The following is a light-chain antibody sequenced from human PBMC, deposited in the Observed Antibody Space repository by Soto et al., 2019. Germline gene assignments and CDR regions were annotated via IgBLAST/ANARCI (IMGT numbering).Light chain of an antibody. CDR1: SSDFGDYYY. Sequence: QSALTQPASVSGSPGQSITISCTGASSDFGDYYYVSWYLQHPGKVPKLMIYEVSNRPSGVSNRFSGSNSGNTASLTISGLQAEDEADYYCSSYTGSSTLVFGTGTKVTVL. V-gene: IGLV2-14*01. CDR3: SSYTGSSTLV. J-gene: IGLJ1*01. CDR2: EVS.